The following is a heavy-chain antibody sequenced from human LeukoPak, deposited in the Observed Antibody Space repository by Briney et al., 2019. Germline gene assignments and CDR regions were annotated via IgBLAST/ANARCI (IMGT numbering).Heavy chain of an antibody. CDR3: ARAAVAGYGFDC. Sequence: GGSLRLSCAASGFTFSSHAMSWVRQAPGKGLEWVSVISGSGGTTFDADSVKGRFTISRDNSKNTLYLQMNSLRAEDTAVYYCARAAVAGYGFDCWGQGTLVTVSS. V-gene: IGHV3-23*01. CDR2: ISGSGGTT. J-gene: IGHJ4*02. CDR1: GFTFSSHA. D-gene: IGHD6-19*01.